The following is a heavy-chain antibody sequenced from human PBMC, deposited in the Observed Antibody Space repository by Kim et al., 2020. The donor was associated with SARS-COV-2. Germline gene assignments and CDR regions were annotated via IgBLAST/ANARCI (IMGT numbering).Heavy chain of an antibody. Sequence: GALRLSCAASGFTFSDYYMSWIRQAPGKGLEWVSYISSSGSTIYYGDSVKGRFTISRDNAKNSLYLQMNSLRAEDTAVYYCARRSAFVLMVYAIPYFDYWGQGTLVTVSS. CDR3: ARRSAFVLMVYAIPYFDY. CDR2: ISSSGSTI. D-gene: IGHD2-8*01. CDR1: GFTFSDYY. J-gene: IGHJ4*02. V-gene: IGHV3-11*01.